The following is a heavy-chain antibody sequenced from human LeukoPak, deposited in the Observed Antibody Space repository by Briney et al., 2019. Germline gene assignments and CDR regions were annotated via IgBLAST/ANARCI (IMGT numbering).Heavy chain of an antibody. CDR3: ARIKEGELDY. CDR1: GFIFSSYR. D-gene: IGHD1-26*01. Sequence: GGSLRLSCGASGFIFSSYRMSWVRQAPGKGLEWVANINQDGSEKYYVDSVKGRFTISRDKGKNSLYLQMNSLRAEDTAVYYCARIKEGELDYWGQGTLVTVSS. J-gene: IGHJ4*02. CDR2: INQDGSEK. V-gene: IGHV3-7*01.